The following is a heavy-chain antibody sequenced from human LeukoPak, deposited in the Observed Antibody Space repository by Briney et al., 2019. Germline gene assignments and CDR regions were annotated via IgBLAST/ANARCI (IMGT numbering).Heavy chain of an antibody. CDR1: GFTFSSYE. V-gene: IGHV3-48*03. CDR2: ISSSGSTK. Sequence: GGSLRLSCAASGFTFSSYEMNWVRQAPGTGLEWVSYISSSGSTKYYADSVKGRFTISRDNAKNTLYLQMNSLRAEDTAVYYCARGLSGYSSSLGYWGQGTLVTVSS. CDR3: ARGLSGYSSSLGY. D-gene: IGHD6-6*01. J-gene: IGHJ4*02.